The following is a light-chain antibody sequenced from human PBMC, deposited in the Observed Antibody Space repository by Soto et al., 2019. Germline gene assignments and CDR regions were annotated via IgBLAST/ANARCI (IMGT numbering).Light chain of an antibody. V-gene: IGKV1-5*01. CDR2: DAS. Sequence: DIQMTQSPSTLSASVGDRVTITCRASQSISSLLAWYQQKPGKAPKLLIYDASSLESGVPSRFSGSGSGTEFTLTISSLQPDDFATYYCQQYNSYSPWTLGQGTKVEIK. J-gene: IGKJ1*01. CDR1: QSISSL. CDR3: QQYNSYSPWT.